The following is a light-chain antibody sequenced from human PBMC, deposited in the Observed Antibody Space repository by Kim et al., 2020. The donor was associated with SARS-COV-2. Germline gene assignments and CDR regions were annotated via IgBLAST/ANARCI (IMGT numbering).Light chain of an antibody. CDR3: QTWGPGIRV. CDR1: SGHSTYA. Sequence: QLVLTQSPSASASLGASVKLTCTLSSGHSTYAIAWHQQQPEKGPRYLMNLNSDGSHSKGDGIPDSFSGSSSGAERYLTISSLQSEDEADYYCQTWGPGIRVFGGGTQLTVL. CDR2: LNSDGSH. V-gene: IGLV4-69*01. J-gene: IGLJ3*02.